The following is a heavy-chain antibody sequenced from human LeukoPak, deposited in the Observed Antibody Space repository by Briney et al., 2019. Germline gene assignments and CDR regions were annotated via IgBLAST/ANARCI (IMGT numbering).Heavy chain of an antibody. Sequence: ASVKVSCKASGGTFSSYAISWVRQAPGQGLEWMERIIPIFGTANYAQKFQGRVTITTDESTSTAYMELSSLRSEDTAVYYCARGMAYHSSSWYVYYFDYWGQGTLVTVSS. J-gene: IGHJ4*02. V-gene: IGHV1-69*05. CDR1: GGTFSSYA. D-gene: IGHD6-13*01. CDR2: IIPIFGTA. CDR3: ARGMAYHSSSWYVYYFDY.